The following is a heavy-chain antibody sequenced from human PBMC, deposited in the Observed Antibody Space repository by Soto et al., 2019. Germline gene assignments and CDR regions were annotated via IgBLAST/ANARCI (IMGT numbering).Heavy chain of an antibody. D-gene: IGHD3-10*01. Sequence: QVQLVESGGGVVQPGRSLRLSCAASGFTFSSYGMHWVRQAPGKGLEWVAVISYDGSNKYYADSVKGRFTISRDNSKNTLYLQMNRLRAEDTGVYYCAKDSRVRGGFDYWGQGTLVTVSS. CDR2: ISYDGSNK. CDR3: AKDSRVRGGFDY. J-gene: IGHJ4*02. V-gene: IGHV3-30*18. CDR1: GFTFSSYG.